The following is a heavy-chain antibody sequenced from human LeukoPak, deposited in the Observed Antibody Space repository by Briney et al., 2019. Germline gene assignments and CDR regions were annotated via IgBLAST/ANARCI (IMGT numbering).Heavy chain of an antibody. CDR1: VGSTSTNSYY. Sequence: PSETLSLTCTVSVGSTSTNSYYWGWIRQAPGEGLEWIGSIYYSGSTNYNPSLESRVTISMDTSKNQFSLSLSSMTAADTAVYFCARARYSSSSGGFDSWGQGTLVTVSS. D-gene: IGHD6-6*01. CDR2: IYYSGST. V-gene: IGHV4-39*07. CDR3: ARARYSSSSGGFDS. J-gene: IGHJ4*02.